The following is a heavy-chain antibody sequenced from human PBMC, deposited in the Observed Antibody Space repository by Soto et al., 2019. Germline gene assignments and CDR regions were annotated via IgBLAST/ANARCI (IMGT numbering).Heavy chain of an antibody. CDR2: ISAYNGNT. CDR3: ARVKGAHPFRGYCSGGSCYSADY. J-gene: IGHJ4*02. D-gene: IGHD2-15*01. CDR1: GYTFTSYG. Sequence: ASVKVSCKASGYTFTSYGISWVRQAPGQGLEWMGWISAYNGNTNYAQKLQGRVTMTTDTSTSTAYMELRSLRSDDTAVYYCARVKGAHPFRGYCSGGSCYSADYWGQGTLVTVSS. V-gene: IGHV1-18*01.